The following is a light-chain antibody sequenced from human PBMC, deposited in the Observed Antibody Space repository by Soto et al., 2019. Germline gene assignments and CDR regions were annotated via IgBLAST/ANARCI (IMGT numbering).Light chain of an antibody. J-gene: IGLJ1*01. Sequence: SALTQPASVSGSPGQSTTISCTGTSSDVGGYNYVSWYQQHPGKAPKLMIYEVSNRPSGVSNRFSGSKSGNTASLTISGLQAEDEADYYCSSYTSSSTLVFGTGTKVTV. CDR1: SSDVGGYNY. CDR2: EVS. V-gene: IGLV2-14*01. CDR3: SSYTSSSTLV.